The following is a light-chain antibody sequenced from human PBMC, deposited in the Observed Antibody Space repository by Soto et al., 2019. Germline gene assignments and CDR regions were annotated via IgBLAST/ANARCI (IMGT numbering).Light chain of an antibody. V-gene: IGKV3-20*01. CDR1: QSISSNN. CDR2: AAS. CDR3: QHYGSSPPFT. J-gene: IGKJ3*01. Sequence: VLTQSPGTLSLSPGERATLSCRASQSISSNNLAWYHQKPGQAPRLLIYAASARVTGIPDRFSGSRSGTDFPLTISRLEPEDFAVYYCQHYGSSPPFTFGPGTKVDIK.